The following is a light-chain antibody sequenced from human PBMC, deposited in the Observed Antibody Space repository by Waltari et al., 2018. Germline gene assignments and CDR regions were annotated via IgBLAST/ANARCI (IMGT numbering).Light chain of an antibody. CDR1: SSDVGAYNY. CDR3: SSFTRTNSWV. V-gene: IGLV2-14*03. Sequence: HSALAQPASVSGSPAQSITISCTGTSSDVGAYNYVSWYQQHPGKAPRLMIYDVNNRPSGVSNRFSGSKSGNTASLTISGLQAEDEADYYCSSFTRTNSWVFGGGTKLTVL. CDR2: DVN. J-gene: IGLJ3*02.